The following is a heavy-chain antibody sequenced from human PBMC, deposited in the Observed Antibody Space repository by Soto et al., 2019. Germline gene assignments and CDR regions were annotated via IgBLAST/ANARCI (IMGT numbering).Heavy chain of an antibody. D-gene: IGHD3-3*02. J-gene: IGHJ5*01. CDR1: GFTFSSYA. V-gene: IGHV3-30-3*01. CDR2: LSDDGSNK. CDR3: ARHLSHLKYGWFDP. Sequence: GGSLRLSCAAPGFTFSSYAFHWVRQAPGKGLEWVAILSDDGSNKYYAGSVKGRFTISRDNSKNTLYLQMNSLRAEDTAVYYCARHLSHLKYGWFDPWGQGTLVTVSS.